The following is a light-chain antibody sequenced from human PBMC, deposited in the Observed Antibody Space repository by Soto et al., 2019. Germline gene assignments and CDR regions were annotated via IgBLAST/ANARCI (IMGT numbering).Light chain of an antibody. CDR1: QSVGTY. CDR3: QHRTNWPPLT. J-gene: IGKJ4*01. V-gene: IGKV3-11*01. Sequence: EIVLTQSPATLSLSPGERATLSCRASQSVGTYLAWYQQKPGQAPRLLIYDASIRATGIPARFSGSGSGTDFTLTISSLEPEDVAVYYCQHRTNWPPLTFGGGTKVEIK. CDR2: DAS.